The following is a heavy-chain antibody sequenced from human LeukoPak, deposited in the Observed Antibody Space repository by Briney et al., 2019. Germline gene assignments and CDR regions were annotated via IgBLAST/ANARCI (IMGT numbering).Heavy chain of an antibody. CDR2: IYPRDGST. Sequence: ASVKVSCKASGYTFTSNYIHWVRQAPGQGLEWMGMIYPRDGSTSYAQKFQGRVTVTRDTSTSTVHMELSGLRSEDTAVYYCARERLDYGDYVGDYYYYYGMDVWGQGTTVTVSS. V-gene: IGHV1-46*01. J-gene: IGHJ6*02. CDR3: ARERLDYGDYVGDYYYYYGMDV. D-gene: IGHD4-17*01. CDR1: GYTFTSNY.